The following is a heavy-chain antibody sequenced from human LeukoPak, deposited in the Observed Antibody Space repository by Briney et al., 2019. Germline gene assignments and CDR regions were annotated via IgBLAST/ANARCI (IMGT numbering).Heavy chain of an antibody. CDR2: ISSDGNDK. V-gene: IGHV3-30*03. D-gene: IGHD3-10*01. Sequence: GGSLRLSCAASGVTSSSYGMHWVRQAPGKGLEWVALISSDGNDKLYGDSVKGRFTISRDDSKSTLYLQMNSLRAEDTAVYYCARVDYYGSGSYVDYWGQGTLVTVSS. J-gene: IGHJ4*02. CDR3: ARVDYYGSGSYVDY. CDR1: GVTSSSYG.